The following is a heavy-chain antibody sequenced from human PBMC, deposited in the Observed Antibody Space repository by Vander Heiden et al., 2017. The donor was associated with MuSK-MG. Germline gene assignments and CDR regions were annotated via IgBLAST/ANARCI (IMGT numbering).Heavy chain of an antibody. Sequence: QVQLVQSGAEVKKHGSSVKVSCRSSGGTFRRHGLIWVRQAPGQGLEWMGGITPALGTTDYSQKFQGRLTITTDRSTGTAYMELSSLRAEDTAVYYCARTWTAYDYWGQGTRGTVSS. J-gene: IGHJ4*02. V-gene: IGHV1-69*05. CDR3: ARTWTAYDY. CDR1: GGTFRRHG. CDR2: ITPALGTT. D-gene: IGHD2-21*01.